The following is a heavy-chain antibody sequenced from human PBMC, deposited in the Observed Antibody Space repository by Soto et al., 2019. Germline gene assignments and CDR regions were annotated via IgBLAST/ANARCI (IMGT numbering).Heavy chain of an antibody. CDR3: ARVPSISSSWTYYYSYYGIDV. Sequence: SETLSLTRTVSGGSISRSIYYSGWIRQPPGKGLEWSGCIYYSGSTYYNPSLKSRVTIYVDTSKNHCSLKLSSVTAADTAVYYCARVPSISSSWTYYYSYYGIDVWGQATTVT. V-gene: IGHV4-39*02. D-gene: IGHD6-13*01. CDR2: IYYSGST. J-gene: IGHJ6*02. CDR1: GGSISRSIYY.